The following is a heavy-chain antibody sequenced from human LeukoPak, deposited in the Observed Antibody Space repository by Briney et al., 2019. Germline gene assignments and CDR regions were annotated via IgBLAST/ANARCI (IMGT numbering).Heavy chain of an antibody. J-gene: IGHJ4*02. CDR1: GFTFDDYA. V-gene: IGHV3-43*02. CDR2: ISGDGGST. CDR3: TKGIAAAGYFDY. D-gene: IGHD6-13*01. Sequence: GGSLRLSCAASGFTFDDYAMHWVRQAPGKGLEWVSLISGDGGSTYYADSVKGRFTISRDNSKNSLYLQMNSLRTEDTALYYCTKGIAAAGYFDYWGQGTLVTVSS.